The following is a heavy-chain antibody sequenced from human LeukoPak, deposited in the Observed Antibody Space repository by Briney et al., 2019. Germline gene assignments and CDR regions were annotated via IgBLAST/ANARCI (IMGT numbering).Heavy chain of an antibody. CDR2: ISANNGNT. CDR3: ARVGLTWWDLPDY. CDR1: GYTISNHG. D-gene: IGHD1-26*01. Sequence: ASVKVSCKASGYTISNHGFTWVRQAPGQGLEWMGWISANNGNTKYAQILQDRVTMATDTSTNTGYMELRSLRSEDTAIYYCARVGLTWWDLPDYWGQGTLVTVSS. V-gene: IGHV1-18*01. J-gene: IGHJ4*02.